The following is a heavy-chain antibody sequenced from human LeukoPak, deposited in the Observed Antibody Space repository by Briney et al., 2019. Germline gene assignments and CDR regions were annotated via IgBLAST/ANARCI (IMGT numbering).Heavy chain of an antibody. CDR3: ARVTTDSYDSSGYHGAFDI. V-gene: IGHV3-11*01. Sequence: GGSLRLSCAASEFTFSDFYMSWIRQAPGKGLEWVSYISSSGSTIYYADSVKGRFTISRDNAKNSLYLQMNSLRVEDTAVYYCARVTTDSYDSSGYHGAFDIWGQGTMVTVSS. D-gene: IGHD3-22*01. CDR1: EFTFSDFY. J-gene: IGHJ3*02. CDR2: ISSSGSTI.